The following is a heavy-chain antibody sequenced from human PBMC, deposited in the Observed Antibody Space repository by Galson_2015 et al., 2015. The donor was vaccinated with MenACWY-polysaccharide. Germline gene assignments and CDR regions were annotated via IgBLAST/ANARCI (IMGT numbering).Heavy chain of an antibody. V-gene: IGHV1-8*01. Sequence: SVKVSCKASGYTFINNDINWVRQATGQGLEWMGWMNSNSGNTGYAHKFQGRVTMSRDTSISTAYMELSGLRSDDTAVYYCARGRVGQIDRYYFDYWGQGTLVSVSS. CDR2: MNSNSGNT. J-gene: IGHJ4*02. CDR3: ARGRVGQIDRYYFDY. CDR1: GYTFINND. D-gene: IGHD3-22*01.